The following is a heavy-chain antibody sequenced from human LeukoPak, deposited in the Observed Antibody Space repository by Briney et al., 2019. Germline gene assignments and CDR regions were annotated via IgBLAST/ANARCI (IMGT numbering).Heavy chain of an antibody. CDR2: IIPILGIA. V-gene: IGHV1-69*04. CDR1: GGTFSSYA. J-gene: IGHJ3*02. CDR3: ARATGIVGATLAFDI. Sequence: SVKVSCKASGGTFSSYAISWVRQAPGQGLEWMGRIIPILGIANYAQKFQGRVTITADKSTSTAYMELSSLRSEDTAVYYCARATGIVGATLAFDIWGQGTMVTVSS. D-gene: IGHD1-26*01.